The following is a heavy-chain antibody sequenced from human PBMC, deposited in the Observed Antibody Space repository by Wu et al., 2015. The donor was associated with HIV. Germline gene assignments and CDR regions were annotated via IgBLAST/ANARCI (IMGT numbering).Heavy chain of an antibody. CDR2: INPNSGVT. V-gene: IGHV1-2*02. J-gene: IGHJ4*02. D-gene: IGHD3/OR15-3a*01. Sequence: QVQLVQSGAEVKKPGASVKVSCKASGYTFTAYYMNWVRQAPGQGLEWVGWINPNSGVTKYAQKFQGRVTLTRDTAVTTAYLELNSLRSDDTAVYYCARLQSLHGLYSNADYWGQGTLVTVSS. CDR1: GYTFTAYY. CDR3: ARLQSLHGLYSNADY.